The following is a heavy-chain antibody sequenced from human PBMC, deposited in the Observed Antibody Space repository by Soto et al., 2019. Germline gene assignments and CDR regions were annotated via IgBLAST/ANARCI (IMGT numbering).Heavy chain of an antibody. Sequence: PSETLSLTCSVSGGSISSYYWSWIRQPPGKGLEWIGYIYYSGSTKYNPSLKSRVTISVDTSKNQFSLKLSSVTAADTAVYYCARDFFDSSDYTTNWFDPWGQGTLVTVSS. CDR3: ARDFFDSSDYTTNWFDP. CDR1: GGSISSYY. V-gene: IGHV4-59*01. CDR2: IYYSGST. J-gene: IGHJ5*02. D-gene: IGHD3-22*01.